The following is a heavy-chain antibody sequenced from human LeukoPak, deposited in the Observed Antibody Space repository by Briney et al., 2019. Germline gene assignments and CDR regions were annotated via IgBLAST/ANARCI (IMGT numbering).Heavy chain of an antibody. D-gene: IGHD1-26*01. CDR3: ARSAGIVKRDY. J-gene: IGHJ4*02. V-gene: IGHV1-2*02. CDR2: INPNSGGT. Sequence: ASVTVSCKASGDTFTDYYMHWVRQAPGQGLEWMGWINPNSGGTNSAQRFQGRVTMTRDTSISTAYMELSSLRSDDTAVYYCARSAGIVKRDYWGQGTLVTVSS. CDR1: GDTFTDYY.